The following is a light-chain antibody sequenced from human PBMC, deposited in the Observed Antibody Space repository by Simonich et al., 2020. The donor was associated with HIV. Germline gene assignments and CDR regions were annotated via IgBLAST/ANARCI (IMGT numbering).Light chain of an antibody. Sequence: DIQMTQSPSSLSASVGDRVTITCRASQSVSSELNWYQQKPGKAPKLPIYAASSLQSGAPSRFSGSGSGTDVTLTIRSLQPEDFATYYCQQSYRTPRAFGQGTKVEIK. V-gene: IGKV1-39*01. CDR3: QQSYRTPRA. CDR1: QSVSSE. J-gene: IGKJ1*01. CDR2: AAS.